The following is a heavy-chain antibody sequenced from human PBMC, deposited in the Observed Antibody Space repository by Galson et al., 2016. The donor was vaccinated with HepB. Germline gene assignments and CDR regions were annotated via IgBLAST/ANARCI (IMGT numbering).Heavy chain of an antibody. D-gene: IGHD1-26*01. CDR1: GGSINNSPYY. J-gene: IGHJ4*02. CDR3: ARLAVEWGWEFYFDY. V-gene: IGHV4-39*02. Sequence: SETLSLTCNVSGGSINNSPYYWAWIRQPPGKGLEWIGSIYYSGSTYYNPSLRSRVTMFVDTSKNFFSLNLTSVTAADTAVYFCARLAVEWGWEFYFDYWGQGALVTISS. CDR2: IYYSGST.